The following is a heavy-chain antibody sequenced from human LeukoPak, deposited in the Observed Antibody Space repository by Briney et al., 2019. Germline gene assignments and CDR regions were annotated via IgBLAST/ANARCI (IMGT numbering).Heavy chain of an antibody. CDR1: GGTFSSYG. J-gene: IGHJ4*02. D-gene: IGHD1-14*01. V-gene: IGHV1-69*01. Sequence: GSSVKVSCKASGGTFSSYGISWVRQAPGQGLEWMGGIIPLFGTANYAQKFQGRVTITADESTSTAYMELNSLKSDDTAVYYCARDWGAGIPVRGDYWGQGTLVTVSS. CDR3: ARDWGAGIPVRGDY. CDR2: IIPLFGTA.